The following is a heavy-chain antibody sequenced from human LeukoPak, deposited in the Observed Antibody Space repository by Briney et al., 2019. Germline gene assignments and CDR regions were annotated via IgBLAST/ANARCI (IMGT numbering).Heavy chain of an antibody. J-gene: IGHJ6*03. CDR3: ARDLRDYDFWMNYYYYYMDV. CDR2: IKQDGSER. Sequence: GGSLRLSCAASGFSFSGYWMSWVRQAPGKGLEWVANIKQDGSERYYVDSVKGRFTISRDNAKNSLYLQMNSLRADDTAVYYCARDLRDYDFWMNYYYYYMDVWGKGTTVTVSS. D-gene: IGHD3-3*01. V-gene: IGHV3-7*01. CDR1: GFSFSGYW.